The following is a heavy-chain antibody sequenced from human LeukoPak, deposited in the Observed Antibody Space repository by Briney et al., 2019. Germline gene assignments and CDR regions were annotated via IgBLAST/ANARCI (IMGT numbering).Heavy chain of an antibody. CDR3: ARAAYDYVWGSYRYRVGYFDY. J-gene: IGHJ4*02. CDR2: ISWSSGSI. D-gene: IGHD3-16*02. CDR1: GFTFDDYA. V-gene: IGHV3-9*01. Sequence: GRSLRLSCAASGFTFDDYAMHWVRQAPGKGLEWVSGISWSSGSIGYADSVKGRFTISRDNAKNSLYLQMNSLRAEDTAVYYCARAAYDYVWGSYRYRVGYFDYWGQGTLVTVSS.